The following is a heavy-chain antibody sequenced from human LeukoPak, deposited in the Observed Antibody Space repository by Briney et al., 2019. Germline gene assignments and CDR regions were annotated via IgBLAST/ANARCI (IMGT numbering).Heavy chain of an antibody. Sequence: ASVKVSCKASGYTFTSYGISWVRQAPGQGLEWMGWISAYNGNTNYAQKLQGRVTMTTDTSTSTAYMELRSLRSDDTAVYYCARDNYGDYDPTFDYWGQGTLVTVSS. D-gene: IGHD4-17*01. CDR3: ARDNYGDYDPTFDY. V-gene: IGHV1-18*01. CDR1: GYTFTSYG. CDR2: ISAYNGNT. J-gene: IGHJ4*02.